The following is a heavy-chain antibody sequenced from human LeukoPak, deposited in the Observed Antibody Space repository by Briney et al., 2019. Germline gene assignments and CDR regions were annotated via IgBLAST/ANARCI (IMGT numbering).Heavy chain of an antibody. V-gene: IGHV4-4*09. CDR1: GGSISSYY. CDR3: ARQARYCSSTSCPMAPGDYYYYMDV. Sequence: SETLSLTCTVSGGSISSYYWSWIRQPPGKGLEWIGYIYTSGSTNYNPSLKSRVTISVDTSKNQFSLKLSSVTAADTAVYYCARQARYCSSTSCPMAPGDYYYYMDVWGKGTTVTVSS. CDR2: IYTSGST. D-gene: IGHD2-2*01. J-gene: IGHJ6*03.